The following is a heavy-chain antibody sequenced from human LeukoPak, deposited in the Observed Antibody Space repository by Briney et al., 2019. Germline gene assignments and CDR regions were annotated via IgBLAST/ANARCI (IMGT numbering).Heavy chain of an antibody. CDR2: ISSSSSYI. Sequence: GGSLRLSCAASGFTFSSYSMNWVRQAPGKGLEWASSISSSSSYIYYADSVKGRFTISRDNAKNSLYLQMNSLRAEDTAVYYCARDRGRYYYGSGSYYKMDYWGQGTLVTVSS. CDR1: GFTFSSYS. D-gene: IGHD3-10*01. J-gene: IGHJ4*02. V-gene: IGHV3-21*01. CDR3: ARDRGRYYYGSGSYYKMDY.